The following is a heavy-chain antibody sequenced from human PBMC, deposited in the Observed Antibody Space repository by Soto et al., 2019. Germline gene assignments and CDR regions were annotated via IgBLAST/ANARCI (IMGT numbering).Heavy chain of an antibody. J-gene: IGHJ6*02. CDR1: GCTYATSG. D-gene: IGHD3-9*01. CDR3: ARDETYDVLTGYTNHYFYGMDV. CDR2: ISAYDGYT. V-gene: IGHV1-18*01. Sequence: ASVKVSCKASGCTYATSGISWVRQAPGQGLEWMGWISAYDGYTNYAHKFQGRVTMTTDTSTSTAYMELRNLRFDDTAVYYCARDETYDVLTGYTNHYFYGMDVWGQGTTVTVSS.